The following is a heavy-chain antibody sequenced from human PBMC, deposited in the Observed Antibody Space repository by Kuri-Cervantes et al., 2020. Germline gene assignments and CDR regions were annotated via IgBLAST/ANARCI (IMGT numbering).Heavy chain of an antibody. D-gene: IGHD3-10*01. CDR3: ARRTWGDYGMDV. Sequence: SETLSLTCTVSGGSISSGDYYWSWIRQPPGKGLEWIGYIYYSGSTYYNPSLKSRVTISVDTSKNQFPLKLSSVTAADTAVYYCARRTWGDYGMDVWGQGTTVTVSS. CDR2: IYYSGST. J-gene: IGHJ6*02. V-gene: IGHV4-30-4*01. CDR1: GGSISSGDYY.